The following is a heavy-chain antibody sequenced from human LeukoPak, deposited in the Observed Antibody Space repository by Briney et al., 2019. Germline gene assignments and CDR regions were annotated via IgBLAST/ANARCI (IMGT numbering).Heavy chain of an antibody. CDR1: GGSISSYY. Sequence: SETLSLTCTVSGGSISSYYWSWIRQPPGKGLEWIGYIYYSGSTNYNPSLKSRVTISVDTSKNQFSLKLSSVTAADTAVYYCARARGYSYGTYMDVWGKGTTVTVSS. CDR2: IYYSGST. CDR3: ARARGYSYGTYMDV. D-gene: IGHD5-18*01. V-gene: IGHV4-59*01. J-gene: IGHJ6*03.